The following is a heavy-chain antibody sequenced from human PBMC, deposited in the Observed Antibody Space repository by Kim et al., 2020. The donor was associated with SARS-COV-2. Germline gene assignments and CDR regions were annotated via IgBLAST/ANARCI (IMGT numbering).Heavy chain of an antibody. CDR3: ARDAEYFQH. V-gene: IGHV4-59*13. J-gene: IGHJ1*01. CDR1: GGSISSYY. Sequence: SETLSLTCTVSGGSISSYYWSWIRQSPGKGLEWIGQIYYSGSTNYNPSLKSRVTMSVDTSKKQFSLKVNSVTAADTAMYYCARDAEYFQHWGQGTLVTVSS. CDR2: IYYSGST.